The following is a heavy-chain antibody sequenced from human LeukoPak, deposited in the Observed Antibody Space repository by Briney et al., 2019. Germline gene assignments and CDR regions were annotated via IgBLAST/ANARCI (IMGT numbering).Heavy chain of an antibody. V-gene: IGHV3-48*03. D-gene: IGHD3-22*01. J-gene: IGHJ4*02. Sequence: PGGSLRLSCAASGFTFSSYEMNWVRQAPGKGLEWVSYISSSGSTIYYADSVKGRFTISRDNAKNSLYLQMNSLRAEDTAVYYCARAVFDSSGYPADYWGQGTLVTVST. CDR2: ISSSGSTI. CDR3: ARAVFDSSGYPADY. CDR1: GFTFSSYE.